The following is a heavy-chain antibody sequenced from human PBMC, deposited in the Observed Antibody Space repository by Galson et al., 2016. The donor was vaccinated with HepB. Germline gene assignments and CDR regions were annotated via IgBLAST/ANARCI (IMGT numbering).Heavy chain of an antibody. CDR2: ISTSSRYI. J-gene: IGHJ4*02. D-gene: IGHD6-19*01. CDR1: GFSFSSYT. V-gene: IGHV3-21*01. CDR3: ARDQGGWLIGPLDY. Sequence: SLRLSCAASGFSFSSYTMNWVRQAPGKGLEWVSSISTSSRYIYYADSVKGRFTVSRDNAKKSLFLQMNSLRAEDMAVYYCARDQGGWLIGPLDYWGQGTPVTVSS.